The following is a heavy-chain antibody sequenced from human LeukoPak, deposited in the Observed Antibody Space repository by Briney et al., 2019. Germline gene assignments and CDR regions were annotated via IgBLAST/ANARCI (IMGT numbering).Heavy chain of an antibody. Sequence: GGSLRLSCVGCGLSIGNYAMTWVRQAPGKGLEWVSSITVNGGTTKYADSVSGRFTVSRDNSRNTVFLQMDSLRAEDTAVYYCAKDPNGDYIVAFDGWGQGTMVTVSS. CDR3: AKDPNGDYIVAFDG. D-gene: IGHD2-8*01. J-gene: IGHJ3*01. CDR1: GLSIGNYA. V-gene: IGHV3-23*01. CDR2: ITVNGGTT.